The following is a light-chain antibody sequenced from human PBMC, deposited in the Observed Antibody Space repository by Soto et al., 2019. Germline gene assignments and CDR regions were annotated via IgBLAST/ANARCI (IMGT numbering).Light chain of an antibody. J-gene: IGKJ2*01. CDR1: HRLLHSNGNYF. V-gene: IGKV2-28*01. CDR2: LGF. Sequence: EIVMTQSPPSLTVTPGEPATISCRSSHRLLHSNGNYFLDWYLQKPGQSPQLLIYLGFNRASRVPGRVHGSGAGTDFKLKTSSIEAEEVGVYSFKQVLQPQSTFGQGTKLE. CDR3: KQVLQPQST.